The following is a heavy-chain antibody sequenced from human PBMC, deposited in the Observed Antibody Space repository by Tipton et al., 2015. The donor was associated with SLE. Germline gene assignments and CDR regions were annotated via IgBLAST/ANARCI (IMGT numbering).Heavy chain of an antibody. J-gene: IGHJ5*02. CDR2: VYTSGSA. V-gene: IGHV4-39*07. D-gene: IGHD3-22*01. CDR3: ARLTYYDSSGYYYHDH. Sequence: TLSLTCTVSGGSISSSDYCWGWIRRPLGKGLEWLGIVYTSGSAYYNPSLNSRVSISVDTSKKQLSLRLSSVTAADTAVYYCARLTYYDSSGYYYHDHWGQGTLVTVSS. CDR1: GGSISSSDYC.